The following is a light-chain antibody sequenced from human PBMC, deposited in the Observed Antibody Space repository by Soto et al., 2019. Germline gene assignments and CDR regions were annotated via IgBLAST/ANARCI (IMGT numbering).Light chain of an antibody. V-gene: IGKV3-15*01. CDR1: QSVSSSN. Sequence: IVITQKTATLSVSPGGRARLSCRALQSVSSSNLAWYQQKPAQAPRLLIYAASRRATGIPARFSGSGSGTEFTLTISSLQSEDFAVYYCQQYNNWPPWTFGQGTKVDIK. J-gene: IGKJ1*01. CDR3: QQYNNWPPWT. CDR2: AAS.